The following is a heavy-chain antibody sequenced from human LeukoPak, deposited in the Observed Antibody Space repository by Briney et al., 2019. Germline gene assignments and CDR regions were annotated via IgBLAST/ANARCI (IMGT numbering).Heavy chain of an antibody. CDR3: ARDQGSHFDY. Sequence: SETLSLTCTVSGYSISSGYYWGWIRQPPGKGLEWIGSIYHSGSTYYNPSLKSRVTISVDTSKNQFSLKLSSVTAADTAVYYCARDQGSHFDYWGQGTLVTVSS. CDR1: GYSISSGYY. V-gene: IGHV4-38-2*02. J-gene: IGHJ4*02. CDR2: IYHSGST.